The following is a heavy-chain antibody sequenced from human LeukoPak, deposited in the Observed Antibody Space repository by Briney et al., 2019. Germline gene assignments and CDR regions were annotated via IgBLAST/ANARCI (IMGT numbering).Heavy chain of an antibody. CDR2: ISGSGGST. Sequence: PGGSLRLSCAASGFTFSSYAMSWVRQAPGKGLEWVSAISGSGGSTYYADSVKGRFTISRDNSKNTLYLQMNSLRAEDTAVYYCAKDARSGWYASSKLSESYYLDYWGQGTLVTVSS. D-gene: IGHD6-19*01. V-gene: IGHV3-23*01. CDR1: GFTFSSYA. J-gene: IGHJ4*02. CDR3: AKDARSGWYASSKLSESYYLDY.